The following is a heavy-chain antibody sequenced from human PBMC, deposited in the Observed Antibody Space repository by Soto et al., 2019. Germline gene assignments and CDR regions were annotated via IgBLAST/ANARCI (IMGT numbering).Heavy chain of an antibody. CDR1: GFTFSSYG. J-gene: IGHJ4*02. Sequence: PGGSLRLSCAASGFTFSSYGMHWVRQAPGKGLEWVAVIWYDGSNKYYADSVKGRFTISRDNSKNTLYLQMNSLRAEDTAVYYCARGSFNYYDSSGPLGSFDYWGQGTLVTVSS. V-gene: IGHV3-33*01. D-gene: IGHD3-22*01. CDR2: IWYDGSNK. CDR3: ARGSFNYYDSSGPLGSFDY.